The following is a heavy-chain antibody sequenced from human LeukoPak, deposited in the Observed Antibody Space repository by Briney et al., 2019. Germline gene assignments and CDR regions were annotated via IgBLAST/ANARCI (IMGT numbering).Heavy chain of an antibody. J-gene: IGHJ4*02. CDR2: IKQDGSEK. D-gene: IGHD5-18*01. CDR1: AFXFSTYW. Sequence: GGSLRLSCAASAFXFSTYWISWVRQAPGKGLEWVANIKQDGSEKYYVDSVKGRFTISRDSAKDSLYLQMNSLRAEDTAVYYCARARFSYGHYYFDYWGQGTLVTVSS. CDR3: ARARFSYGHYYFDY. V-gene: IGHV3-7*04.